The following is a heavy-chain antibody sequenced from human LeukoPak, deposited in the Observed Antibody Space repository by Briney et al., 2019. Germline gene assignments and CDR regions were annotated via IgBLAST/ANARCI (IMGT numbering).Heavy chain of an antibody. J-gene: IGHJ4*02. Sequence: GGSLRLSCAASGFTFSSYGMHWVRQAPGKGLEWVAFIRYDGSNKYYADSVKGRFTISRDNSKNTLYLQMNSLRADDTAVYYCGWDGSGSYTVDYWGQGTLVTVSS. CDR3: GWDGSGSYTVDY. V-gene: IGHV3-30*02. D-gene: IGHD3-10*01. CDR2: IRYDGSNK. CDR1: GFTFSSYG.